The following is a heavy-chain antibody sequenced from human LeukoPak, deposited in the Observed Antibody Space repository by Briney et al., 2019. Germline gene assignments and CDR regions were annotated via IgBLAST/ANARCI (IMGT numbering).Heavy chain of an antibody. CDR1: GFTFDDYG. V-gene: IGHV3-20*04. J-gene: IGHJ6*03. Sequence: GGSLGLSCAASGFTFDDYGMSWVRQAPGKGLEWVSGINWNGGSTGYADSVKGRFTISRDNAKNSLYLQMNSLRAEDTALYYCARLGYCSGGSCYAYYYYMDVWGKGTTVTVSS. CDR2: INWNGGST. CDR3: ARLGYCSGGSCYAYYYYMDV. D-gene: IGHD2-15*01.